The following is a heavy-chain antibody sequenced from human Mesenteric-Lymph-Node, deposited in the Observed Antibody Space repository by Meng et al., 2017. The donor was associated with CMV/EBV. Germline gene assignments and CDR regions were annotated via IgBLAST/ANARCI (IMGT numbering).Heavy chain of an antibody. CDR1: GFTFSDYG. Sequence: GESLKISCAASGFTFSDYGMHWVRQAPGKGLEWVSSISSSSYIYYADSVKGRFTISRDNAKNSLYLQMNSLRAEDTAVYYCARDITYYDFWSGPDYSYYGMDVWGQGTTVTVSS. V-gene: IGHV3-69-1*01. J-gene: IGHJ6*02. CDR3: ARDITYYDFWSGPDYSYYGMDV. CDR2: ISSSSYI. D-gene: IGHD3-3*01.